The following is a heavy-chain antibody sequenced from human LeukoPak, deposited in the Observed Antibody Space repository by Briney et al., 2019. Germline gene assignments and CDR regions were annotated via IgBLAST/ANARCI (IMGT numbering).Heavy chain of an antibody. CDR2: IRSKAYGGTT. J-gene: IGHJ4*02. D-gene: IGHD2-15*01. V-gene: IGHV3-49*04. Sequence: GGSLRLSRTPPGFTFGDYAMSWVRQAPGKGLEWVGFIRSKAYGGTTEYAASVKGRFTISRDDSKSIAYLQMNSLKTEDTAVYYCTREVVVAAPLDYWGRGTLVTVSS. CDR1: GFTFGDYA. CDR3: TREVVVAAPLDY.